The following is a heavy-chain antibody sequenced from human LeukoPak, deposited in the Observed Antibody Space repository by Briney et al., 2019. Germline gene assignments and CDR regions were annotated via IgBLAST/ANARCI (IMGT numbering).Heavy chain of an antibody. D-gene: IGHD1-26*01. Sequence: PSETLSLTCTVSGGSISSSSYYWGWIRQPPGKGLEWIGSIYYSGSTYYNPSLKSRVTISVDTSKNQFSLKLSSVTAADTAVYYCARERSSDRHFDYWGQGTLVTVSS. V-gene: IGHV4-39*02. CDR3: ARERSSDRHFDY. CDR2: IYYSGST. J-gene: IGHJ4*02. CDR1: GGSISSSSYY.